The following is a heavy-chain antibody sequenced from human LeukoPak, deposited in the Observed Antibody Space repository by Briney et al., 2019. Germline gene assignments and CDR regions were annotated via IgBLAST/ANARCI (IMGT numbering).Heavy chain of an antibody. D-gene: IGHD2/OR15-2a*01. CDR3: ARDQVFRYFDY. J-gene: IGHJ4*02. V-gene: IGHV3-30-3*01. CDR2: ISYDGSNE. Sequence: GGSLRLSCAASGFTFSSYAMHWVRQAPGKGLEWVAVISYDGSNEYYADSVKGRFTISRDNSKNTLYLQMNSLRAEDTAVYYCARDQVFRYFDYWGQGTLVTVSS. CDR1: GFTFSSYA.